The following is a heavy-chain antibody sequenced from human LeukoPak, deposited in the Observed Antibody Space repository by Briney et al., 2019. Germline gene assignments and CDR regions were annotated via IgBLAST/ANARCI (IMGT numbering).Heavy chain of an antibody. D-gene: IGHD2-15*01. CDR3: ARAAWGDCSGGGCYSPFDY. CDR2: INPNSGGT. V-gene: IGHV1-2*02. CDR1: GYTFTGYY. Sequence: ASVKVSCKASGYTFTGYYMHWVRQAPGQGLEWMGWINPNSGGTNYAQKLQGRVTMTTDTSTSTAYMELRSLRSDDTAVHYCARAAWGDCSGGGCYSPFDYWGQGTLVTVSS. J-gene: IGHJ4*02.